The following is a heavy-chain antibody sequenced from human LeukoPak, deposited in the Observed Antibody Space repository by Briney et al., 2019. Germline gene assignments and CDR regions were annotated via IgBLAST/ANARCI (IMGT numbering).Heavy chain of an antibody. Sequence: SETLSLTCTVSGGSINSYYWNWIRKPAGKGLEWIGRMYISRSTDYNPSLRSRVIMSLDRSKNQFSLQLTSVTAADTAVYYCAAGTSNYYYYMDVWGKGTTVTVSS. J-gene: IGHJ6*03. D-gene: IGHD6-13*01. V-gene: IGHV4-4*07. CDR3: AAGTSNYYYYMDV. CDR2: MYISRST. CDR1: GGSINSYY.